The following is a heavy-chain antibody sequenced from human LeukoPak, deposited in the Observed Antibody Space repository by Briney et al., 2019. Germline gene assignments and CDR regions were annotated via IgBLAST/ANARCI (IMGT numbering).Heavy chain of an antibody. D-gene: IGHD6-13*01. CDR2: ISGSGGST. CDR3: AKALEQETVIALDS. J-gene: IGHJ4*02. Sequence: GGSLRLSCAASGFTFNTFNMNWVRQAPGKGLEWVSAISGSGGSTYYADSVKGRFTISRDNSKNTLYLQMNSLRAEDTSIYFCAKALEQETVIALDSWGQGTLVTVSS. CDR1: GFTFNTFN. V-gene: IGHV3-23*01.